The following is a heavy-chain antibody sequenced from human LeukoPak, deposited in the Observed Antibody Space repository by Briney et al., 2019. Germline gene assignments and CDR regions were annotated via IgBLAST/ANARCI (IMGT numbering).Heavy chain of an antibody. D-gene: IGHD3-3*01. CDR3: AKGRPYYDFWSGSPPLYMDV. CDR2: IRDDGSNK. CDR1: GFTFSSYG. Sequence: GGSLRLSCAASGFTFSSYGMHWVRQAPGKGLELVAFIRDDGSNKYYADSVKGRFTISRDNSKNTLYLQMNSLRAEDTAVYYCAKGRPYYDFWSGSPPLYMDVWGKGTTVTVSS. V-gene: IGHV3-30*02. J-gene: IGHJ6*03.